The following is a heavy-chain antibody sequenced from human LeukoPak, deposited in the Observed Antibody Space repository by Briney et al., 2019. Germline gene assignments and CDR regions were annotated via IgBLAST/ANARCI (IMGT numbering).Heavy chain of an antibody. Sequence: KAGGSLRLSCAASGFTFTKYNMNWVRQAPGKGLEWVSYISTTSSYIYDADSVKGRFTISRDNAENALYLQMDSLRVEDTALYYCAKNGGRDAFDIWGQGTMVTVSS. V-gene: IGHV3-21*01. J-gene: IGHJ3*02. CDR2: ISTTSSYI. CDR3: AKNGGRDAFDI. CDR1: GFTFTKYN. D-gene: IGHD4-23*01.